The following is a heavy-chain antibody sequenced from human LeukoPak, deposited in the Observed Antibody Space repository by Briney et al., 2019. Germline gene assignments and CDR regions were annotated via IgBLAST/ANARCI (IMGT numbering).Heavy chain of an antibody. D-gene: IGHD6-13*01. CDR2: MNPNSGNT. CDR3: ARGEDYSSSWFYYYYGMDV. J-gene: IGHJ6*02. V-gene: IGHV1-8*01. CDR1: GYTFTSYD. Sequence: GASVKVSCKASGYTFTSYDINWVRQATGQGLEWMGWMNPNSGNTGYAQKFQGRVTMTRNTSISTAYMELSSLRSEDTAVYYCARGEDYSSSWFYYYYGMDVWGQGTTVTVSS.